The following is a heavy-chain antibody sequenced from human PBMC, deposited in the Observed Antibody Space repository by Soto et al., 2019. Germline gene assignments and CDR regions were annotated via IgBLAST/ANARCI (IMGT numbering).Heavy chain of an antibody. Sequence: GGSLRLSCAASGFTFSSYGMHWVRQAPGKGLEWVALIWYDGGNKYYADSVKGRFTISRDNSKNTLYLQMDSLRAEDTAVYYCARDLRITMLRGPSPGYWGQGTLVTVSS. D-gene: IGHD3-10*01. CDR2: IWYDGGNK. CDR3: ARDLRITMLRGPSPGY. J-gene: IGHJ4*02. CDR1: GFTFSSYG. V-gene: IGHV3-33*01.